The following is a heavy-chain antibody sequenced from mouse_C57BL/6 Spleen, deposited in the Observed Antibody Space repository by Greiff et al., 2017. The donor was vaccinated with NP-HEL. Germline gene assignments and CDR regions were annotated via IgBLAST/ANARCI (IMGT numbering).Heavy chain of an antibody. CDR2: IDPSDSET. CDR1: GYTFTSYW. Sequence: QVQLQQPGAELVRPGSSVKLSCKASGYTFTSYWMHWVKQRPIQGLEWIGNIDPSDSETHYNQKFKDKATLTVDKSSSTAYMQLSSLTSEDSAVYYCARSGTTVVATHLDYWGQGTTLTVSS. CDR3: ARSGTTVVATHLDY. V-gene: IGHV1-52*01. D-gene: IGHD1-1*01. J-gene: IGHJ2*01.